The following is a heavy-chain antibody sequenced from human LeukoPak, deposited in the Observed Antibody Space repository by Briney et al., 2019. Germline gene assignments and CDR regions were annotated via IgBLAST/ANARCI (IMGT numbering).Heavy chain of an antibody. CDR2: IYYSGST. D-gene: IGHD1-20*01. Sequence: SETLSLTCTVSGGSISSYYWSWIRQPPGKGLEWIGYIYYSGSTNYNPSLKSRVTISVDTSKNQFSPKLSSVTAADTAVYYCATLRSRNLMYNWNDNYYGMDVWGQGTTVTVSS. CDR3: ATLRSRNLMYNWNDNYYGMDV. J-gene: IGHJ6*02. V-gene: IGHV4-59*01. CDR1: GGSISSYY.